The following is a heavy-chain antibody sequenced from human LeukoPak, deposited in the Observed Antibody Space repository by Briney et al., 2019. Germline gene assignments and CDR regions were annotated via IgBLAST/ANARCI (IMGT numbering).Heavy chain of an antibody. CDR2: ISSSSSYI. J-gene: IGHJ4*01. CDR3: AKGRGRNSGYYPAEEIPDF. CDR1: GFTFSSYS. Sequence: GGSLRLSCAASGFTFSSYSMNWVRQAPGKRLEWVSSISSSSSYIYYADSVKGRFTISRDNAKNSLYLQMNSLRAEDTAVYYCAKGRGRNSGYYPAEEIPDFWGHGTLVTVS. D-gene: IGHD6-25*01. V-gene: IGHV3-21*01.